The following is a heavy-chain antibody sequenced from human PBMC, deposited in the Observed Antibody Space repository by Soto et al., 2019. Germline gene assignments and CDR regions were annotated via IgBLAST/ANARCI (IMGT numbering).Heavy chain of an antibody. Sequence: QVQLVQSGAEVRKPGSSVKVSCKISGGTFTNYVISWLRQAPGQGLEWMGEHIPIFGAANLAPKFQGRVTITADESTSTANMELSSLTSEDTAVYYCARGRSSPNFDPWGQGTLVTVSS. D-gene: IGHD6-6*01. V-gene: IGHV1-69*01. CDR2: HIPIFGAA. J-gene: IGHJ5*02. CDR1: GGTFTNYV. CDR3: ARGRSSPNFDP.